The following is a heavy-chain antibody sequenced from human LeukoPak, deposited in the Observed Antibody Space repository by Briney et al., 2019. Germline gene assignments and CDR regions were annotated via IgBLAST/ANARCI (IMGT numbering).Heavy chain of an antibody. CDR1: GFSFSTYY. CDR2: ISSGAGTSI. CDR3: YASAVVASDY. V-gene: IGHV3-11*01. Sequence: PGGSLRLSCAASGFSFSTYYMGWIRQAPGKGLEWVSYISSGAGTSIYYADSVRGRFFISRDNDKNSLYLQMNSLGAEDMAIYYCYASAVVASDYWGQGTLVTVSS. J-gene: IGHJ4*02. D-gene: IGHD6-19*01.